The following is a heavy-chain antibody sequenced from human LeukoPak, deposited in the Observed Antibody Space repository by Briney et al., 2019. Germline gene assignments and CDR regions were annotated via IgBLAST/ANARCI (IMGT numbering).Heavy chain of an antibody. V-gene: IGHV1-18*01. D-gene: IGHD1-1*01. CDR2: IAADNRKT. Sequence: ASVKVSCKASGYTLCNNGITWVRQAPGQGLEWMGWIAADNRKTYYAQNLQDRVTMTTDSSTNTAYMDLRSLRSDDTAVYYCARVYWNGGRAFDYWGQGTLVTVSS. CDR3: ARVYWNGGRAFDY. CDR1: GYTLCNNG. J-gene: IGHJ4*02.